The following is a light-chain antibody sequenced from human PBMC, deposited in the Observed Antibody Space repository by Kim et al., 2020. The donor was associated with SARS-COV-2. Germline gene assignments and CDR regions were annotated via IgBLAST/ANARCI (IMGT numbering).Light chain of an antibody. CDR2: SAS. CDR1: QDISNY. CDR3: QKYNSAPPWT. J-gene: IGKJ1*01. Sequence: SVGDRVTITCRASQDISNYLAWYQQKPGKVPKLLIYSASALQSGVPSRFSGSGSGTDFTLTISSLQPEDVATYYCQKYNSAPPWTFGQGTKVDIK. V-gene: IGKV1-27*01.